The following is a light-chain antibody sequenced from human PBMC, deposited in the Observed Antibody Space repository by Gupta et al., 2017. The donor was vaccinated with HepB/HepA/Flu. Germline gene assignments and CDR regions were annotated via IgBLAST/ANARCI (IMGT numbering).Light chain of an antibody. Sequence: QSALPQPASVSGSPGPSITISCTGTSSDVGTYNLVSWYQQHPGKAPKLMIYEVSKRPSGVSNRFSGSKSGNTASLTISGLQAEDEADYYCCSFASSSPFVFGIGTKVTVL. V-gene: IGLV2-23*02. CDR3: CSFASSSPFV. CDR1: SSDVGTYNL. J-gene: IGLJ1*01. CDR2: EVS.